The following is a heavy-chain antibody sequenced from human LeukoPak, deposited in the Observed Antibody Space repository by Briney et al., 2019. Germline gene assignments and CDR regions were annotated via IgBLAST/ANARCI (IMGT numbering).Heavy chain of an antibody. Sequence: ASVTVSCKASGYTFTSYDINWVRQATGQGLEWMGWMNPNSGNTGYAQKFRGRVTMTRNTSISTAYMELSSLRSEDTAVYYCARGLTVTSYYYYYYGMDVWGQGTTVTVSS. D-gene: IGHD4-17*01. J-gene: IGHJ6*02. CDR3: ARGLTVTSYYYYYYGMDV. CDR1: GYTFTSYD. CDR2: MNPNSGNT. V-gene: IGHV1-8*01.